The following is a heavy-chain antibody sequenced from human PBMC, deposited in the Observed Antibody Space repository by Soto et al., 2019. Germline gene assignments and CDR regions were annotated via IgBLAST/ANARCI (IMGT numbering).Heavy chain of an antibody. CDR1: GFTVSSNY. CDR3: ARLGYSSCWHGWFDP. D-gene: IGHD6-19*01. Sequence: EVQLVESGGGLVQPGGSLRLSCAASGFTVSSNYMSWVRQAPGKGLEWVAVIYSGGSTYYADSVKGRFTISRHNSKNARYLQVNSLRAEDTAVYYCARLGYSSCWHGWFDPWGQGALVTVSS. V-gene: IGHV3-53*04. J-gene: IGHJ5*02. CDR2: IYSGGST.